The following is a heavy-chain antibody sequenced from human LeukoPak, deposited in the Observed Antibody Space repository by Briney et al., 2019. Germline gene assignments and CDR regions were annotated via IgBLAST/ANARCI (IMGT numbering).Heavy chain of an antibody. CDR3: AKVSDYDFWSGYPGDY. CDR2: ISGSGGST. D-gene: IGHD3-3*01. CDR1: GFTFSSYA. Sequence: GGSLRLSCAASGFTFSSYAMSWVRQAPGKGLEWVSAISGSGGSTYYADSVKGRFTISRDNSKNTLYLQMNSLRAEDTAVYYRAKVSDYDFWSGYPGDYWGQGTLVTVSS. J-gene: IGHJ4*02. V-gene: IGHV3-23*01.